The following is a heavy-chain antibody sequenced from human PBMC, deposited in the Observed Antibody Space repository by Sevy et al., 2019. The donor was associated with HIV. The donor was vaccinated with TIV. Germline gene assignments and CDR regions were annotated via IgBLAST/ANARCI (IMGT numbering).Heavy chain of an antibody. D-gene: IGHD1-26*01. CDR3: ARASGSYSLRFAFDI. Sequence: SETLSLTCTVSGGSISSSSYYWGWIRQPPGKGLEWIGSHYYSGSTYYNPSLKSPVTISVDTSKNQFSLKLSSVTAADTAVYYCARASGSYSLRFAFDIWGQGTMVTVSS. V-gene: IGHV4-39*01. CDR1: GGSISSSSYY. CDR2: HYYSGST. J-gene: IGHJ3*02.